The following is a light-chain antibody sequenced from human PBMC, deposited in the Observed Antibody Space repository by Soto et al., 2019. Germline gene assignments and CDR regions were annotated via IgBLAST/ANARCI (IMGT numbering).Light chain of an antibody. J-gene: IGKJ1*01. CDR1: QSVNSNY. CDR2: GAS. V-gene: IGKV3-20*01. CDR3: QQYDNSFRT. Sequence: EIVLTQSPGTLSLSPGERATLSCRDSQSVNSNYLAWYQQKPGQSPRVLIYGASSRATGIPDRFSGSGSGTDFTLTISRLEPEDFAVYYCQQYDNSFRTFGQGTKVEIK.